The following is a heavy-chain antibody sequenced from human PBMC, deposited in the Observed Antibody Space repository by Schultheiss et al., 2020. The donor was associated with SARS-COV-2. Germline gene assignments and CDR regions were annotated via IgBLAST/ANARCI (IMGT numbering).Heavy chain of an antibody. V-gene: IGHV4-39*07. J-gene: IGHJ4*02. CDR3: ARSHCGGDCYYLDY. CDR1: GGSISSSSYY. Sequence: SETLSLTCTVSGGSISSSSYYWGWIRQPPGKGLEWIGSIYYSGSTNYNPSLKSRVTMSVDTSKNQFSLKLSSVTAADTAVYYCARSHCGGDCYYLDYWGQGTLVTVSS. CDR2: IYYSGST. D-gene: IGHD2-21*02.